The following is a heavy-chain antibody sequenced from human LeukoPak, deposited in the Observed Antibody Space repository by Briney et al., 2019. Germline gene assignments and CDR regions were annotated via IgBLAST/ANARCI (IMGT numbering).Heavy chain of an antibody. CDR2: IIPIFGTA. CDR1: GGTFTSYA. V-gene: IGHV1-69*13. CDR3: ARQLKARPSVVVPAATLGY. D-gene: IGHD2-2*01. Sequence: GASXKVSCKASGGTFTSYAISWVRQAPGQGLEWMGGIIPIFGTANYAQKFQGRVTITADESTSTAYMELSSLRSEDTAVYYCARQLKARPSVVVPAATLGYWGQGTLVTVSS. J-gene: IGHJ4*02.